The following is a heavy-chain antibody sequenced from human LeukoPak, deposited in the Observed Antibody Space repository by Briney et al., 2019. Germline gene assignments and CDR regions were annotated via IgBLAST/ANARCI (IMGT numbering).Heavy chain of an antibody. CDR1: GFTVSSNY. CDR2: IYSGGST. CDR3: ARDLPSYDYVWGSYRPDAFDI. Sequence: PGGSLRLSCAASGFTVSSNYMSWVRQAPGKGLEWVSGIYSGGSTYYADSVKGRFTISRDNSKNTLYLQMNSLRAEDTAVYYCARDLPSYDYVWGSYRPDAFDIWGQGTLITVSS. V-gene: IGHV3-53*01. J-gene: IGHJ3*02. D-gene: IGHD3-16*02.